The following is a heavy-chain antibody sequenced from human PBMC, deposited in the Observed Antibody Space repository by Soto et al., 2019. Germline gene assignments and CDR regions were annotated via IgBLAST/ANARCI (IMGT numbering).Heavy chain of an antibody. J-gene: IGHJ4*02. CDR1: GGSISSGGYY. CDR2: IYYSGST. V-gene: IGHV4-31*03. Sequence: VQLQESGPGLVKPSQTLSLTCTVSGGSISSGGYYWSWIRQHSGKGLEWIGYIYYSGSTNYNPSPXSXFTISADTSKNQFSLRLSCVTAADTAVYFCAREPSIWGQGTLVTVSS. CDR3: AREPSI.